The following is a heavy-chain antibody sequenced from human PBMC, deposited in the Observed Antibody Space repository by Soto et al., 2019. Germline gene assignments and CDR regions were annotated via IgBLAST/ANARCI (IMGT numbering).Heavy chain of an antibody. D-gene: IGHD3-22*01. CDR2: ISGSGCST. Sequence: EVQLLESGGGLVQPGGSLRLSCAASGFTFSSYAMSWVRQAPGKGLEWGSAISGSGCSTYYADSVKGRFTISRDNSKNTLYLQMNSLRAEDTAVYYCAKLAGEYYYDSSGYEYYFAYWGQGTLVTVSS. CDR1: GFTFSSYA. V-gene: IGHV3-23*01. CDR3: AKLAGEYYYDSSGYEYYFAY. J-gene: IGHJ4*02.